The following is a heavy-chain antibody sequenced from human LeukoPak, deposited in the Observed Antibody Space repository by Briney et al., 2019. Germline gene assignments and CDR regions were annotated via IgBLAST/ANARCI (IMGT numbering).Heavy chain of an antibody. CDR3: DRDSGYDLYYYYGMDV. CDR1: GGSISSGDYY. J-gene: IGHJ6*02. CDR2: IYYSGST. D-gene: IGHD5-12*01. Sequence: SETLSLTCTVSGGSISSGDYYWSWIRQPPGKGLEWIGYIYYSGSTYYNPSLKSRVTISVDTSKNQFSLKLSSVTAADTAVYYCDRDSGYDLYYYYGMDVWGQGTTVTVSS. V-gene: IGHV4-30-4*01.